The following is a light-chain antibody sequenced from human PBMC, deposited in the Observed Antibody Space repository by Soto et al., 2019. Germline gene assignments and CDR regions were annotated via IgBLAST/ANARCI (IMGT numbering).Light chain of an antibody. V-gene: IGKV2D-29*01. J-gene: IGKJ5*01. CDR1: QSLLHSDGKTY. CDR2: EVS. CDR3: MQSIQVPIT. Sequence: EIVMTPTPLSLSVTPGQPASISCKSSQSLLHSDGKTYVYWYLQKPGQPPQLLIYEVSKRFSGVSDKFSGVGSGTDFTLKISRVEAEDVVVYYCMQSIQVPITFGQGTRLEIK.